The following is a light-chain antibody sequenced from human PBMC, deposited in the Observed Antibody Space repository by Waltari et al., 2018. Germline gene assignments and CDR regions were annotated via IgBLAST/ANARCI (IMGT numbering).Light chain of an antibody. Sequence: IVMTQSPATLSVSPGEGATLSCRASQSINSNVAWFQQKPGQSPRLLIYEASTRATGVPARFSGIGSGTDFTLTISSLHSEDSATYYCQQYNNGPPETFGQGTKVEIK. CDR2: EAS. V-gene: IGKV3-15*01. J-gene: IGKJ1*01. CDR1: QSINSN. CDR3: QQYNNGPPET.